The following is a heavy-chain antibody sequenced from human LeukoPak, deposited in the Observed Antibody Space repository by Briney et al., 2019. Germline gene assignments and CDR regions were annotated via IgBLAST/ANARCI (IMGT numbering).Heavy chain of an antibody. V-gene: IGHV3-9*01. CDR2: INKNSGSM. J-gene: IGHJ3*02. Sequence: GRSLRLSCAASGFTFDDYAMHWVRQAPGKGLEWVAGINKNSGSMGYADSVKGRFTISRDNAKNSLCLQMNNLRAEDTAVYFCAKSNYFDAFDMWGQGTMVSVSS. D-gene: IGHD1-7*01. CDR1: GFTFDDYA. CDR3: AKSNYFDAFDM.